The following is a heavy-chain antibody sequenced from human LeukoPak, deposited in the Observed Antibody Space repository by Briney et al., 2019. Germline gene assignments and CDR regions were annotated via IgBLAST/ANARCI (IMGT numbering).Heavy chain of an antibody. Sequence: TLSLTCTVSGGSISSGSYYWSWIRQPAGKGLEWIGRIYTSGSTNYNPSLKSRVTISVDTSKNQFPLKLSSVTAADTAVYYCARDGSITIFGVVTADGMDVWGQGTTVTVSS. CDR1: GGSISSGSYY. CDR3: ARDGSITIFGVVTADGMDV. V-gene: IGHV4-61*02. D-gene: IGHD3-3*01. J-gene: IGHJ6*02. CDR2: IYTSGST.